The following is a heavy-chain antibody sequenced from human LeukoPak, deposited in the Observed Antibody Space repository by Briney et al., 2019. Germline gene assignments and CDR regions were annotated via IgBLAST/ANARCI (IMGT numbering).Heavy chain of an antibody. CDR2: MNPNSGNT. CDR1: GYTFTTYD. CDR3: ARGRGSGHKENWFVP. D-gene: IGHD6-19*01. J-gene: IGHJ5*02. Sequence: ASVKVSCKASGYTFTTYDIIWVRQATGQGLEWMGWMNPNSGNTGYTQKFQGRVTMTRNTSISTAYMELSSLRSEDTAVYYCARGRGSGHKENWFVPWGQGTLVTVSS. V-gene: IGHV1-8*01.